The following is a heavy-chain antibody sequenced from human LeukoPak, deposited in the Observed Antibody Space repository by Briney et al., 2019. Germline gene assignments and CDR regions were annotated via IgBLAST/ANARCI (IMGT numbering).Heavy chain of an antibody. CDR1: GFTFSSYW. D-gene: IGHD6-19*01. CDR3: ARDPPYSSGWYGRWSYMDV. CDR2: INSDGSST. Sequence: GGSLRLSCAASGFTFSSYWMHWVRQAPGKGLVWVSRINSDGSSTSYADSVKGRFTISRDNAKNTLYLQMNSLRAEDTAVYYCARDPPYSSGWYGRWSYMDVWGKGTTVTVSS. J-gene: IGHJ6*03. V-gene: IGHV3-74*01.